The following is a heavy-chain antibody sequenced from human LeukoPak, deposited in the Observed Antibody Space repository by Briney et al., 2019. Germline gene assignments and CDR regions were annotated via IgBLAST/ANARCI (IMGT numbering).Heavy chain of an antibody. Sequence: EASVKVSCKASGYTFTSYGISWVRQAPGQGLEWMGWISAYNGNTNYAQKLQGRVTMTTDTSTSTAYMELRSLRSDDTAVYYCARGFTVSYGYIIPPDYWGQGTLVTVSS. V-gene: IGHV1-18*01. CDR1: GYTFTSYG. J-gene: IGHJ4*02. D-gene: IGHD5-18*01. CDR2: ISAYNGNT. CDR3: ARGFTVSYGYIIPPDY.